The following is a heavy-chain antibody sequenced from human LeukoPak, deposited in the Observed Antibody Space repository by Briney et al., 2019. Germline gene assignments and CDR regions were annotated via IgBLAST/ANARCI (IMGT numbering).Heavy chain of an antibody. J-gene: IGHJ6*01. CDR1: GGSISSGGYY. V-gene: IGHV4-31*03. D-gene: IGHD2-2*01. Sequence: PSETLSLTCTVSGGSISSGGYYWSWIRQHPGKGLEWIGYIYYSGSTYYNPSLKSRVTISVDTSKNQFSLKLSSVTAADTAVYYCARYRYCSSTSCRTSSRRPSYGMDVWGQGTTVTVSS. CDR3: ARYRYCSSTSCRTSSRRPSYGMDV. CDR2: IYYSGST.